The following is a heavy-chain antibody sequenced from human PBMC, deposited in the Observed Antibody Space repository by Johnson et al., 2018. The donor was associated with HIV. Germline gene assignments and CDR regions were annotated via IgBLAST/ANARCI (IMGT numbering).Heavy chain of an antibody. J-gene: IGHJ3*02. CDR1: GFTFSSYW. CDR2: IKQDGSEK. V-gene: IGHV3-7*01. CDR3: ASDQFADCSGGSCYSVPLAFDI. Sequence: MQLVESGGGLVQPGGSLRLSCAASGFTFSSYWMSWVRQAPGKGLEWVANIKQDGSEKYYVDSVKGRFTISRDNAKNSLYLKMNSRRVEDTSVYYCASDQFADCSGGSCYSVPLAFDIWGQGTMVTVSS. D-gene: IGHD2-15*01.